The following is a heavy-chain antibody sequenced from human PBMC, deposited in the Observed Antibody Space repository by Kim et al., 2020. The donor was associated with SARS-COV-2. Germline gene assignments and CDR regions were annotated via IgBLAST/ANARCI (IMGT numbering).Heavy chain of an antibody. CDR2: IYYSGST. J-gene: IGHJ6*02. Sequence: SETLSLTCTVSGGSISSYYWSWIRQPPGKGLEWIGYIYYSGSTNYNPSLKSRVTISVDTSKNQFSLKLSSVTAADTAVYYCARGITGTTWLRYYGMDVWGQGTTVTVSS. D-gene: IGHD1-7*01. CDR3: ARGITGTTWLRYYGMDV. CDR1: GGSISSYY. V-gene: IGHV4-59*01.